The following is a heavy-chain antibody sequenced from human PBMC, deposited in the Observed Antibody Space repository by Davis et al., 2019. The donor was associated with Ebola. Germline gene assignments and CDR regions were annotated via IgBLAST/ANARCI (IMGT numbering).Heavy chain of an antibody. V-gene: IGHV1-69*05. CDR1: GGTFSSYA. Sequence: SVKVSCKASGGTFSSYAISWVRQAPGQGLEWMGGIIPIFGTANYAQKFQGRVTMTTDTSTSTAYMELSSLRSEDTAVYYCAREYYDSSGCDYWGQGTLVTVSS. CDR2: IIPIFGTA. D-gene: IGHD3-22*01. CDR3: AREYYDSSGCDY. J-gene: IGHJ4*02.